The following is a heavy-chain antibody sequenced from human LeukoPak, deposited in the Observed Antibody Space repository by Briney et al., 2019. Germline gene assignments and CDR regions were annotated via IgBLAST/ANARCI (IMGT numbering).Heavy chain of an antibody. CDR2: INHSGST. CDR1: GGSFSGYY. Sequence: SETLSLTCAVYGGSFSGYYWSWIRQPPGKGLEWIGEINHSGSTNYNPSLKSRVTISVDTSKNQLSLKLSSVTAADTAVYYCASRGYDISDYYYYGMDVWGKGTTVTVSS. V-gene: IGHV4-34*01. D-gene: IGHD3-9*01. CDR3: ASRGYDISDYYYYGMDV. J-gene: IGHJ6*04.